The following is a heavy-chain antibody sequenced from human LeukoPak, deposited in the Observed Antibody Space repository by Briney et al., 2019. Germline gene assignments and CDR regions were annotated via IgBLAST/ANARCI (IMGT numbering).Heavy chain of an antibody. CDR2: IYYSGST. V-gene: IGHV4-39*01. CDR3: ARHVPGAAGILRWFDP. D-gene: IGHD6-13*01. J-gene: IGHJ5*02. CDR1: GGSISSSSYY. Sequence: ASETLSLTCTVYGGSISSSSYYWGWIRQPPGKGLEWIGSIYYSGSTYYNPSHNSRVTLSGQTSKNQFSLKLGSVTDADTAVFYCARHVPGAAGILRWFDPWGQGTLVTVSA.